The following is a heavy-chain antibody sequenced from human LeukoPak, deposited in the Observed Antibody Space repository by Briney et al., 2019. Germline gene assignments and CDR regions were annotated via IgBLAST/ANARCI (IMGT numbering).Heavy chain of an antibody. CDR2: IKQDGSEK. CDR3: ARDQYDTWSRRGNFDS. J-gene: IGHJ4*02. D-gene: IGHD3-3*01. Sequence: GGSLRLSCAASGFTFSSYWMSWVRQAPGKGLEWVANIKQDGSEKYYVDSVKGRFTISRDNAKNSLYLQMNSLRAEDTAVFYCARDQYDTWSRRGNFDSWGQGTLVIVSS. V-gene: IGHV3-7*03. CDR1: GFTFSSYW.